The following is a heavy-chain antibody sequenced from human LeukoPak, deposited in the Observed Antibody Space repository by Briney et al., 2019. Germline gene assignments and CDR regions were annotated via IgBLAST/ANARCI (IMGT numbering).Heavy chain of an antibody. D-gene: IGHD5/OR15-5a*01. J-gene: IGHJ6*02. CDR1: GFTFSSYA. Sequence: GSLRLSCAASGFTFSSYAMNWVRQAPGKGLEWIGHVHYTWNTKYNPSLTGRVSISLDRSKNQFSLSLSSLTAADTAVYYCARVASKGGMDVWGQGTTVIVSS. CDR3: ARVASKGGMDV. V-gene: IGHV4-59*01. CDR2: VHYTWNT.